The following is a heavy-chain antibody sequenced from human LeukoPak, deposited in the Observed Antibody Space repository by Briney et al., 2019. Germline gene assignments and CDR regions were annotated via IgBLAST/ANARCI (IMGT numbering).Heavy chain of an antibody. CDR3: ARQGDGYCTSTNCLFSFDN. V-gene: IGHV4-34*01. D-gene: IGHD2-2*03. Sequence: SETLSLTCAVYGGSFNGYYWNWIRQPPGKGLEWIGEINHSGSTNYNPSLKSRVTISVDTSKNQFSLNLVSVTAADTAVYYCARQGDGYCTSTNCLFSFDNWGQGALVTVSS. CDR2: INHSGST. CDR1: GGSFNGYY. J-gene: IGHJ4*02.